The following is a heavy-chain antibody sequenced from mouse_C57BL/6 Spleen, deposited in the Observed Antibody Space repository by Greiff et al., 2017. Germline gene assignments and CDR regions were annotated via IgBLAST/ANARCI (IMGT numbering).Heavy chain of an antibody. CDR1: GFTFSSYA. CDR2: ISDGGSYT. CDR3: ARDGTGTFFAY. D-gene: IGHD4-1*01. J-gene: IGHJ3*01. Sequence: VQLKESGGGLVKPGGSLKLSCAASGFTFSSYAMSWVRQTPEKRLEWVATISDGGSYTYYPDNVKGRFTISRDNAKNNLYLQMSHLKSEDTAMYYCARDGTGTFFAYWGQGTLVTVSA. V-gene: IGHV5-4*01.